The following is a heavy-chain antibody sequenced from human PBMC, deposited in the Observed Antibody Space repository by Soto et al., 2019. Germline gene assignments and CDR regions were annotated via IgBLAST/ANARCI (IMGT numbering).Heavy chain of an antibody. J-gene: IGHJ3*02. CDR2: IYSGGST. CDR3: ARTLVVVAAMHAFDI. CDR1: GFAVSSNY. V-gene: IGHV3-53*04. Sequence: PGGSLILSCAASGFAVSSNYMSWVRQAPGKGLEWVSVIYSGGSTYYADSVKGRFTISRHNSKNTLYPQMNSLRAEDTAVYYCARTLVVVAAMHAFDIWGQGTMVTVSS. D-gene: IGHD2-15*01.